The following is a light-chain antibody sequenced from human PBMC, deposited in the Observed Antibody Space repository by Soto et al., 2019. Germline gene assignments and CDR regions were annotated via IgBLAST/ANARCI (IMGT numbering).Light chain of an antibody. CDR2: DAS. Sequence: IQMTQSPSTLSASVGDRVTITCRASQSISSWLAWYQQKPGKPPNLLIYDASSLEGGVPSRFSGSGSGTEFTLTISSLQPDDFATYYCQQYNSFSWTFGQGTKLEIK. J-gene: IGKJ1*01. CDR1: QSISSW. CDR3: QQYNSFSWT. V-gene: IGKV1-5*01.